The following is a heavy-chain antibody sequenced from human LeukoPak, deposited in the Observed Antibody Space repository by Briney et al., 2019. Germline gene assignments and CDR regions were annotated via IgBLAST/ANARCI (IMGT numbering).Heavy chain of an antibody. CDR2: ISYSGST. CDR3: ARAVSSVVVIPF. V-gene: IGHV4-61*01. D-gene: IGHD3-22*01. Sequence: SETLSLICTVSGGPVSSGRYYWSWIRQPPGKGLEWIGYISYSGSTNYNHSLKSRVTISVDTSKNQFSLKLSSVTAADTAVYYCARAVSSVVVIPFWGQGTLVTVSS. CDR1: GGPVSSGRYY. J-gene: IGHJ4*02.